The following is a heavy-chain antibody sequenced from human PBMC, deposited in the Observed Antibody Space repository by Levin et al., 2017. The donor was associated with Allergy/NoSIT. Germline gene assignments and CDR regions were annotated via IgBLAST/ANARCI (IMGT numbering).Heavy chain of an antibody. CDR2: ISYDGGNK. CDR1: GFTFTTYA. J-gene: IGHJ4*02. V-gene: IGHV3-30-3*01. CDR3: ARYKVGAGGFDY. D-gene: IGHD1-26*01. Sequence: GESLKISCAASGFTFTTYAMHWVRQAPGKGLEWVAAISYDGGNKYYTESVKGRLTISRDNSKSTLSLQMNSLRPDDAAVYYCARYKVGAGGFDYWGQGALVTVSS.